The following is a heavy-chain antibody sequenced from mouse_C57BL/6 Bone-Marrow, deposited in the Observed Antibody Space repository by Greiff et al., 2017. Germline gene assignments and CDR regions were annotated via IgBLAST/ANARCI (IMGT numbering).Heavy chain of an antibody. Sequence: QVQLQQSGAELARPGASVKLSCKASGYTFTSYGISWVKQRTGQGLEWIGEIYPRSGNTYYNEKFKGKATLTADKSSSTAYMELRSLTSEDSAVYFGAKKKLRQAWFAYWGQGTLVTVSA. CDR2: IYPRSGNT. V-gene: IGHV1-81*01. D-gene: IGHD1-1*01. CDR1: GYTFTSYG. J-gene: IGHJ3*01. CDR3: AKKKLRQAWFAY.